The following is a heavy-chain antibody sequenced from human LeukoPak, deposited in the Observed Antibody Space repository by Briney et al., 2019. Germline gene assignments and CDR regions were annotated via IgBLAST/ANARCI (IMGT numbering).Heavy chain of an antibody. CDR2: INAGNGNT. Sequence: ASVKVSCKASGYTFTSYAMHWVRQAPGQRLEWMGWINAGNGNTKYSQKFQGRVTITRDTSASTAYMELSSLRSEDTAVYYCARDSEGGATPPDYWGQGTLVTVSS. J-gene: IGHJ4*02. V-gene: IGHV1-3*01. CDR1: GYTFTSYA. D-gene: IGHD1-26*01. CDR3: ARDSEGGATPPDY.